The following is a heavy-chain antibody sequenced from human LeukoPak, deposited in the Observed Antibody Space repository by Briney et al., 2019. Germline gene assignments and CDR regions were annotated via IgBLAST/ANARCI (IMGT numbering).Heavy chain of an antibody. CDR3: ARGTSSGGPVGGYYFDY. J-gene: IGHJ4*02. D-gene: IGHD6-19*01. V-gene: IGHV3-53*01. CDR1: GFTVSSNY. CDR2: IYSGGST. Sequence: GGSLRLSCAASGFTVSSNYMSWVRQAPGRGLERVSVIYSGGSTYYADSVKGRFTISRDNSKNTLYLQMNILRAEDTAVYYCARGTSSGGPVGGYYFDYWGQGTLVTVSS.